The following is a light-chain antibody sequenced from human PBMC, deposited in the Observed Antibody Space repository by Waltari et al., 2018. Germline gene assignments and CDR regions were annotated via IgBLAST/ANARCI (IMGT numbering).Light chain of an antibody. J-gene: IGLJ3*02. CDR3: CSYAGFSWV. CDR1: NSDVGGYKY. Sequence: QSALTQPRSVSGSPGQSVTISCTGTNSDVGGYKYVSWYQLHPGKAPKLMIYDVTKRPSGVYDRFSGSKSGNTASLTISGLQTDDEADYYCCSYAGFSWVFGGGTELTVL. CDR2: DVT. V-gene: IGLV2-11*01.